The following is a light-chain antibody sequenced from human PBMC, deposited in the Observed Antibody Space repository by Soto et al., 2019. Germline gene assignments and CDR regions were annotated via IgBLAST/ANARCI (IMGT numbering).Light chain of an antibody. CDR3: CSYTSRATLV. CDR1: SNDVGGYDY. CDR2: DVS. Sequence: QSALTQPASVSGSPGQSITISCTGTSNDVGGYDYVTWYQHHPGKAPKLMIYDVSNRPSGISDRFSASKSGNTASLTISGVQAEDEAHYYFCSYTSRATLVFGGWTKLTVL. J-gene: IGLJ2*01. V-gene: IGLV2-14*03.